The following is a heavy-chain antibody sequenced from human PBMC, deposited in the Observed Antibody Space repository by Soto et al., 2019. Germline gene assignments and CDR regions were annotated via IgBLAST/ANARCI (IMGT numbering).Heavy chain of an antibody. J-gene: IGHJ4*02. CDR2: INADGTST. CDR1: GFTFSNSW. D-gene: IGHD2-2*01. CDR3: VKVLDRGVGVPRFYFDS. Sequence: PVGSLRLSCAASGFTFSNSWMHWVRQVSGKGLEWVSRINADGTSTSYADSVKGRFTISRDNAKNTLYLDVNSLRAEDTAVYYCVKVLDRGVGVPRFYFDSWGQGALVTV. V-gene: IGHV3-74*01.